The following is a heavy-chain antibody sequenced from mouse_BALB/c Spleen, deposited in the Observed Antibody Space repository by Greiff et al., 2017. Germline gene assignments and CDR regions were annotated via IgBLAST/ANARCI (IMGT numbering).Heavy chain of an antibody. J-gene: IGHJ3*01. CDR1: GFTFIDYY. CDR3: ARGYYGYNWFAY. Sequence: EVKLVESGGGLVQPGGSLRLSCATSGFTFIDYYMTWVRQSPGKELDWLGSIRNKAKGYTTEYNTSVRGRFTISRDNSQNILYLQMNTLRAEDSATYYCARGYYGYNWFAYWGQGTLVTVSA. D-gene: IGHD1-2*01. CDR2: IRNKAKGYTT. V-gene: IGHV7-3*02.